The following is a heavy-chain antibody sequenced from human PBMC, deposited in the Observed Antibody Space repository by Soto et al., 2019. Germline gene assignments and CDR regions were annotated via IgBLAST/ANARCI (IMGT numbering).Heavy chain of an antibody. CDR2: IIPIFGTA. D-gene: IGHD3-22*01. V-gene: IGHV1-69*06. Sequence: SVKVSCKASGGTFSSYAISWVRQAPGQGLEWMGGIIPIFGTANYAQKFQGRVTITADKSTSTAYMELSSLRSEDTAVYYCARGGLSYYDSSGYQQNWFDPWGQGTLVTVSS. J-gene: IGHJ5*02. CDR3: ARGGLSYYDSSGYQQNWFDP. CDR1: GGTFSSYA.